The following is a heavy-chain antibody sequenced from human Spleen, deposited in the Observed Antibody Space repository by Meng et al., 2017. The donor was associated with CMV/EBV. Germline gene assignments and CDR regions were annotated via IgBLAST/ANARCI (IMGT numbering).Heavy chain of an antibody. CDR3: VRDRWSPDY. J-gene: IGHJ4*02. CDR2: ISPYNGNT. Sequence: KVSCQTSGYTCTSYLITWVRQAPGQGLEWMGWISPYNGNTKYAHKCHGRVTLTTDTSTNTAYMDLRSLQSDDTAVYYCVRDRWSPDYWGQGTLVTVSS. V-gene: IGHV1-18*01. D-gene: IGHD3-3*01. CDR1: GYTCTSYL.